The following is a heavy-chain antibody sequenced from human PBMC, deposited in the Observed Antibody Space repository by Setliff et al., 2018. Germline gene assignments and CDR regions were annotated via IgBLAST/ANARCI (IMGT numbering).Heavy chain of an antibody. J-gene: IGHJ4*02. V-gene: IGHV3-23*01. Sequence: GGSLRLSCAASGFTFSTYSMSWVRQAPGKGPQWVSAISGDSLHIYYTDSVKGRFTISRDNSKYTLYLQMHNLRAEDTATYYCVNHNPGRRAVDTTPLAYWGQGAQVTVSS. CDR1: GFTFSTYS. D-gene: IGHD5-18*01. CDR3: VNHNPGRRAVDTTPLAY. CDR2: ISGDSLHI.